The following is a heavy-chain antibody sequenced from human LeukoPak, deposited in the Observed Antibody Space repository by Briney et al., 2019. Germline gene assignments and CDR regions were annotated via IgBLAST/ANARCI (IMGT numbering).Heavy chain of an antibody. Sequence: PGGSLRLSCAASGFTFSSYGMHWVRQAPGKGLEWVAVIWYDGSNKYYADSVKGRFTISRDNSKNTLYLQMNSLRAEDTAVYYCARAQIQYYYDSSGYYYGGYYGMDVWGQGTTVTVSS. CDR2: IWYDGSNK. V-gene: IGHV3-33*01. D-gene: IGHD3-22*01. CDR3: ARAQIQYYYDSSGYYYGGYYGMDV. J-gene: IGHJ6*02. CDR1: GFTFSSYG.